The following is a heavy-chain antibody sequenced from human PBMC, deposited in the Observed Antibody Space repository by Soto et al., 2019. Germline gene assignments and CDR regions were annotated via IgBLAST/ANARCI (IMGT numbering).Heavy chain of an antibody. J-gene: IGHJ4*02. Sequence: QVQLQEPGPGLAKPSETLSLTCTVSGGSISSYYWSWIRQPAGKGLEWIGRIYTSGSTNYNPSLKSLVTMSVDTSKNQYSLKLSSVTAADTAVYYCAREDSSWYPYYFDYWGQGTLVTVSS. V-gene: IGHV4-4*07. CDR2: IYTSGST. CDR1: GGSISSYY. D-gene: IGHD6-13*01. CDR3: AREDSSWYPYYFDY.